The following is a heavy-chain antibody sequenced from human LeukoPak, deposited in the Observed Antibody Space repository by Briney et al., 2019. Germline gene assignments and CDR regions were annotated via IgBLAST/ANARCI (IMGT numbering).Heavy chain of an antibody. V-gene: IGHV4-59*08. CDR2: LYSSGST. CDR3: ARSRGYFGS. D-gene: IGHD3-10*01. CDR1: GGSISGSY. J-gene: IGHJ5*01. Sequence: SETLSLTCTVSGGSISGSYWSWIRQPPGKGLEWIGSLYSSGSTNYNPSLKSRGTMSVDTSKNQFSLRLSSVTAPDTAVYYCARSRGYFGSWGQGTRVTVSS.